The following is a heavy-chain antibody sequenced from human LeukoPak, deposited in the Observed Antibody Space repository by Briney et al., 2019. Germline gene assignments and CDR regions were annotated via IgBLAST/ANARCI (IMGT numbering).Heavy chain of an antibody. CDR2: IESDGSST. J-gene: IGHJ6*02. Sequence: GGSLRLSCAASGFTFNNCWMHWVRQAPGKGLEWVSRIESDGSSTRYADSVKGRFTISRDNAKNTLYLQMNSLRAEDTAVFYCARDTYYYNSSAFYHYYYGMDVWGQGTTVTVSS. CDR1: GFTFNNCW. D-gene: IGHD3-22*01. CDR3: ARDTYYYNSSAFYHYYYGMDV. V-gene: IGHV3-74*01.